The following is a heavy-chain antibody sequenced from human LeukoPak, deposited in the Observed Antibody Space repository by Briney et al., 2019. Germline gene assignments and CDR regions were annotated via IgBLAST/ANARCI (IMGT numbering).Heavy chain of an antibody. V-gene: IGHV3-23*01. CDR2: ISGSGGST. D-gene: IGHD1-26*01. CDR1: GFTFSSDA. CDR3: AKARVGATGDYFDY. J-gene: IGHJ4*02. Sequence: GGSLRLSCAASGFTFSSDAMSWVRQAPGKGLEWVSAISGSGGSTYYADSVKGRFTISRDNYKNTLYLQMNSLRAEDTAVYYCAKARVGATGDYFDYWGQGTLVTVSS.